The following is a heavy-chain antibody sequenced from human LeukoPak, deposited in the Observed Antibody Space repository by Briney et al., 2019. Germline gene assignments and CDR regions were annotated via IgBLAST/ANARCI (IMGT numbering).Heavy chain of an antibody. CDR3: ATYRQVLLPFES. D-gene: IGHD5-18*01. CDR1: GFTFSTFA. CDR2: IFPSGGEI. V-gene: IGHV3-23*01. Sequence: GGSLRLSCVASGFTFSTFAMIWVRQPPGKGLEWVSSIFPSGGEIHYADSVRGRFTISRDNSRSILYLQMNSLRAEDTAKYYCATYRQVLLPFESWGQGTLVTVSS. J-gene: IGHJ4*02.